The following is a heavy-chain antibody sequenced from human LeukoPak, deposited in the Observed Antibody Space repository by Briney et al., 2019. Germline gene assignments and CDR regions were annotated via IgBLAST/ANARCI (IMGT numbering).Heavy chain of an antibody. J-gene: IGHJ6*02. D-gene: IGHD3-3*01. Sequence: NAGGSLRLSCAASGFTSSDYYMSWIRQAPAKGLEWVSYISSSGSTIYYADSVEGRFTISRDNAKNSLYLQMNSLRAEETAVYYCASYDFWSGYYAMDVWGQGTTVTVSS. V-gene: IGHV3-11*04. CDR2: ISSSGSTI. CDR3: ASYDFWSGYYAMDV. CDR1: GFTSSDYY.